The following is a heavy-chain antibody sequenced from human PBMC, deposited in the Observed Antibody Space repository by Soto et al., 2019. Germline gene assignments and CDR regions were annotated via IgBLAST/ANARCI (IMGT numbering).Heavy chain of an antibody. CDR1: GFTFSSYS. J-gene: IGHJ4*02. V-gene: IGHV3-21*01. Sequence: GGSLRLSCAASGFTFSSYSMNWVRQAPGKGLEWVSSISSSSSYIYYADSVKGRFTISRDNAKNPLYLQMNSLRAEDTAVYYCASYSAVTTLDYWGQGTLVTSPQ. D-gene: IGHD4-17*01. CDR3: ASYSAVTTLDY. CDR2: ISSSSSYI.